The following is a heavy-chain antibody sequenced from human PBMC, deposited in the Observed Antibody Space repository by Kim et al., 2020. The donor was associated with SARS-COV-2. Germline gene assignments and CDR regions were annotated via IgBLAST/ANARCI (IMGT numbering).Heavy chain of an antibody. Sequence: NYTPPRKSRVTISVDTSKTQFSLKLSSVTAADTAVYYCARQVLIWAPPDYWGQGTLVTVSS. CDR3: ARQVLIWAPPDY. D-gene: IGHD2-15*01. J-gene: IGHJ4*02. V-gene: IGHV4-59*08.